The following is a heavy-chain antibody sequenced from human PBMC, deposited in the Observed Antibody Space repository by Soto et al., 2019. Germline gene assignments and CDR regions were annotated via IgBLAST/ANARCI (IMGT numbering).Heavy chain of an antibody. CDR1: GFTFSSYW. J-gene: IGHJ4*02. CDR2: INSDGSST. Sequence: GGSLRLSCAASGFTFSSYWMHWVRQAPGKGLVWVSRINSDGSSTSYADSVKGRFTISRDNAKNTLYLQMNSLRAEDTAVYYCARYMSIEAAGEILDYWGQGTLVTVSS. CDR3: ARYMSIEAAGEILDY. V-gene: IGHV3-74*01. D-gene: IGHD6-13*01.